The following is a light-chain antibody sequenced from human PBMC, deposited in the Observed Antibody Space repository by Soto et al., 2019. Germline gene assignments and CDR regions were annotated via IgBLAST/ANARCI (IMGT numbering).Light chain of an antibody. Sequence: EIVMTQSPVTLSVSPGERATLSCRASQSVRSDFAWYQQRPGQAPRLLIYGASLRATGIPARFIGSGSGTELTLTIRSLESEDFAVYYCQQYNDSPLTFGGGTKVEIK. CDR3: QQYNDSPLT. CDR1: QSVRSD. V-gene: IGKV3-15*01. J-gene: IGKJ4*01. CDR2: GAS.